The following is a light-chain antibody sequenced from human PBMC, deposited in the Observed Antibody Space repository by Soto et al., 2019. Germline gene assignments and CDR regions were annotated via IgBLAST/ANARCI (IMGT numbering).Light chain of an antibody. CDR1: NIGSKS. CDR3: QVWDSSSEHVV. Sequence: SSELTQPPSVSVAPGQTARITCGGTNIGSKSVHWYQQKPGQAPVLVVYDDSDRPSGIPERFSGSNSGNTATLNISRVEAGDEADYYCQVWDSSSEHVVFGGGTKLTVL. J-gene: IGLJ2*01. V-gene: IGLV3-21*02. CDR2: DDS.